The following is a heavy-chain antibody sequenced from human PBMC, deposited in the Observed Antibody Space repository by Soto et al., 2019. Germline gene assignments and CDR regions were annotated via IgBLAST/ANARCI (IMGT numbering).Heavy chain of an antibody. V-gene: IGHV1-8*01. CDR3: ARVSSGGTYYFDY. CDR1: GYTFTSYD. Sequence: XVKVSCRASGYTFTSYDINWVRHATGQGLEWMGWMNPHSGNTGFAQKFQGRLTMTRDTSKSTAYLEVSSLRSEDTAIYYCARVSSGGTYYFDYWGQGTLVTVSS. D-gene: IGHD2-15*01. J-gene: IGHJ4*02. CDR2: MNPHSGNT.